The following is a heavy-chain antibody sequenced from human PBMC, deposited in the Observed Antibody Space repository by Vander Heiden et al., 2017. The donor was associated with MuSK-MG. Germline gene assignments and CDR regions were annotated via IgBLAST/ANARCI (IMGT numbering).Heavy chain of an antibody. Sequence: QVQLVQSGAEVTKPGSSVKVSCKASGGTFSSYALSWVRQAPGQGLEWMGGIIPIFGTANYAQKFQGRVTITADESTSTAYMELSSLRSEDTAVYYCASRGEDSSGYLYYFDYWGQGTLVTVSS. CDR2: IIPIFGTA. CDR3: ASRGEDSSGYLYYFDY. J-gene: IGHJ4*02. CDR1: GGTFSSYA. D-gene: IGHD3-22*01. V-gene: IGHV1-69*01.